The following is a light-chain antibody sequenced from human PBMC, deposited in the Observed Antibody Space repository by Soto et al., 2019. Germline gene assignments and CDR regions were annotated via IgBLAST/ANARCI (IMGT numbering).Light chain of an antibody. CDR1: QSISSN. CDR3: QQYNNWPRRT. V-gene: IGKV3-15*01. J-gene: IGKJ1*01. Sequence: EIVLTQSPGTLSLSPGERATLSCRTIQSISSNYLAWYQQKPGQAPRLLIYGASTRATGIPARFSGSGSGTEFTLTISSLQSEDFAVYYCQQYNNWPRRTFGQGTKVDIK. CDR2: GAS.